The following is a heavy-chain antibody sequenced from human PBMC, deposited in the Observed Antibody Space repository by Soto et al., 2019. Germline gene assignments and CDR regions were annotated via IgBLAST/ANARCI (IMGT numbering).Heavy chain of an antibody. CDR1: GGTFSTYI. D-gene: IGHD3-3*01. CDR2: IIPIPDIT. Sequence: QVQLVQSGAEVRKPGSSVKVSCKAPGGTFSTYIISWVRQAPGQGLEWMGRIIPIPDITNYAQKFQGRVTVTADRSTSTAYMELPSLKSEATAVYYCARDRITTRGDAFDLWGQGTMVTVSS. J-gene: IGHJ3*01. CDR3: ARDRITTRGDAFDL. V-gene: IGHV1-69*02.